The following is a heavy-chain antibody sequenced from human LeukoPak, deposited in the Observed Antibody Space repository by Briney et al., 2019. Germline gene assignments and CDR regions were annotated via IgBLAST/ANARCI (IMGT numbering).Heavy chain of an antibody. CDR1: GYSFTNYW. CDR2: IHPGDSDT. J-gene: IGHJ4*02. CDR3: ALKSRGYCSGGRCYIGY. Sequence: GESLKISCKGSGYSFTNYWIAWVRQMPGKGLEWMWIIHPGDSDTRYSPSFQGQVTISADKSISTAYLQWSSLRASDSAMYYCALKSRGYCSGGRCYIGYWGQGTLVTVSS. D-gene: IGHD2-15*01. V-gene: IGHV5-51*01.